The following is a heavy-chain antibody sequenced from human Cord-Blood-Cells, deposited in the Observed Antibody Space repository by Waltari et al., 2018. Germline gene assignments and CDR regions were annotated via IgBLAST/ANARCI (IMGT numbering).Heavy chain of an antibody. CDR2: IWYDGSNK. CDR1: GFTFSSYG. Sequence: QVQLVESGGGVVQPGRSLRLSCAASGFTFSSYGMHWVRQAPGKGLEWVAVIWYDGSNKYYADSVKVRFTIARDNSKNTLYLQMNSRRAEDTAMYYCAKVMVGATGAFDIWGQGTMVTVSS. J-gene: IGHJ3*02. V-gene: IGHV3-30*18. D-gene: IGHD1-26*01. CDR3: AKVMVGATGAFDI.